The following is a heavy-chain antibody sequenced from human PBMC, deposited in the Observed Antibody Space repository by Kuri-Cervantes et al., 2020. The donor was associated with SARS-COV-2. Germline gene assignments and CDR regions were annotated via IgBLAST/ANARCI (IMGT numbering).Heavy chain of an antibody. CDR1: GGSISSGSYY. D-gene: IGHD2-2*01. V-gene: IGHV4-61*02. CDR3: ARGYCSSTSCYLVGWFDP. Sequence: LRLSCTVSGGSISSGSYYWSWIRQPAGKGLEWIGRIYTSGSTNYNPSLKSRVTMSVDTSKNQFSLKLSSVTAADTAVYYCARGYCSSTSCYLVGWFDPWGQGTLVTVSS. CDR2: IYTSGST. J-gene: IGHJ5*02.